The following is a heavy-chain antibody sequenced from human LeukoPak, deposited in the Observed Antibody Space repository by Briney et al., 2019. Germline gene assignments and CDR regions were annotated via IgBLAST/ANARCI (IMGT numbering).Heavy chain of an antibody. CDR2: ITGHSSTI. V-gene: IGHV3-48*04. Sequence: HPGGSLRLSCAASGFTFSSYAMNWVRQAPGKGLEWVSYITGHSSTIYYADSVKGRFTISRDNAKNSLYLQMNSLRAEDMAVYYCARAINLYSSGELSGYWGQGTLVTVSS. J-gene: IGHJ4*02. CDR3: ARAINLYSSGELSGY. CDR1: GFTFSSYA. D-gene: IGHD6-19*01.